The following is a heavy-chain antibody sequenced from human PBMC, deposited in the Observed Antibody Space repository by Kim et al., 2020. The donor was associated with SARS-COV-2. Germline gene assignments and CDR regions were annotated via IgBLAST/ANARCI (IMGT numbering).Heavy chain of an antibody. CDR3: ARTLIAATGNDY. CDR1: GFTFSSHW. CDR2: INGDGRDT. J-gene: IGHJ4*02. Sequence: GGSLRLSCAASGFTFSSHWMHWVRQAPGKGLVWVSRINGDGRDTSYADSVKGRFAISRDNAKNTLYLQMNSLRAEDTAVYYCARTLIAATGNDYWGQGTLVTVSS. V-gene: IGHV3-74*01. D-gene: IGHD6-13*01.